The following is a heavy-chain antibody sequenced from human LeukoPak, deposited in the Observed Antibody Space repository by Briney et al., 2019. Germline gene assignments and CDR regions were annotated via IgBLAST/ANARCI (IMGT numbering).Heavy chain of an antibody. Sequence: PGGSLRLSCAASGFTFSSYGMHWVRQAPGKGLEWVAVVSYDGSNKYYADSVKGRFTISRDNSKNTLYLQMNSLRAEDTAVYYCAKDESITGTLYYYYYYGMDVWGQGTTVTVSS. CDR3: AKDESITGTLYYYYYYGMDV. D-gene: IGHD1-20*01. V-gene: IGHV3-30*18. J-gene: IGHJ6*02. CDR2: VSYDGSNK. CDR1: GFTFSSYG.